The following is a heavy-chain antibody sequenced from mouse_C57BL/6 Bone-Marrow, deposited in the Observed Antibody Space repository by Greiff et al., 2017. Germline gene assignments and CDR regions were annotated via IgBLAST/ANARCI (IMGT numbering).Heavy chain of an antibody. Sequence: VQLQQPGPGLVQPSQSLSITCTVSGFSFTSYGVHWVRQSPGKGLEWLGVIWRGGSTDYNAAFMSRLSITKDNTKRQVFFKMNSLQADDTAIYYCALLPWFAYWGQGTLVTVSA. CDR3: ALLPWFAY. CDR2: IWRGGST. V-gene: IGHV2-5*01. D-gene: IGHD1-1*01. J-gene: IGHJ3*01. CDR1: GFSFTSYG.